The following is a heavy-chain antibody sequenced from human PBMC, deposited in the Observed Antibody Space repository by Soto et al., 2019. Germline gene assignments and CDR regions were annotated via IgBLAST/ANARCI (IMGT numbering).Heavy chain of an antibody. V-gene: IGHV3-23*01. CDR1: GFTLSSYA. Sequence: RGALRLSFAASGFTLSSYAMSSVLQAPLKGLDWVSAISGMGGSTYYADPVKGRFTIARDNSKNTLYRQMNSLRADDTAVHYCAKDSAVWFRHKDVWAQRTTETATS. J-gene: IGHJ6*02. D-gene: IGHD3-10*01. CDR2: ISGMGGST. CDR3: AKDSAVWFRHKDV.